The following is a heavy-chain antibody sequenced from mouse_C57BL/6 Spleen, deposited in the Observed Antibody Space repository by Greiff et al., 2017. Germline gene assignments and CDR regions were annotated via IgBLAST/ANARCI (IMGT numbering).Heavy chain of an antibody. D-gene: IGHD1-1*01. CDR2: IYPGDGDT. V-gene: IGHV1-82*01. J-gene: IGHJ3*01. Sequence: VQLQQSGPELVKPGASVKISCKASGYAFSSSWMNWVKQRPGQGLEWIGRIYPGDGDTNYNGKFKGKATLTADKSSSTAYMQLSSLTSEASAVYNCARYGSSYVAYWGQGTLVTGSA. CDR1: GYAFSSSW. CDR3: ARYGSSYVAY.